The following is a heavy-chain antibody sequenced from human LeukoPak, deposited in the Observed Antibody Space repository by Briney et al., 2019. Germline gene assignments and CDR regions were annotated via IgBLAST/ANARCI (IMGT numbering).Heavy chain of an antibody. Sequence: PSETLSLTCTVSGGSISSYYWSWIRQPPGKGLEWIGYIYYSGSTNYNPSLKSRVTISVDTSKNQFSLKLSSVTAADTAVYYCAGATYRHWYFDLWGRGTLVTVSS. CDR3: AGATYRHWYFDL. J-gene: IGHJ2*01. CDR2: IYYSGST. V-gene: IGHV4-59*01. D-gene: IGHD2/OR15-2a*01. CDR1: GGSISSYY.